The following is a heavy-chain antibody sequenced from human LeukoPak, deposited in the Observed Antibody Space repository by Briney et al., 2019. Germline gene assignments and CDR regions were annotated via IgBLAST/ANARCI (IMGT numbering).Heavy chain of an antibody. CDR3: AKVRGTYSSGYFFDY. D-gene: IGHD6-19*01. V-gene: IGHV3-9*01. CDR2: ISWNSGYI. J-gene: IGHJ4*02. Sequence: PGRSLRLSCAASGFTFDNYAMHWVRQAPGKGLEGLSIISWNSGYIGYADSVKGRFTISRDNAKKSLDLQMNSLRAEDTAFYYCAKVRGTYSSGYFFDYWGQGTLVTVSS. CDR1: GFTFDNYA.